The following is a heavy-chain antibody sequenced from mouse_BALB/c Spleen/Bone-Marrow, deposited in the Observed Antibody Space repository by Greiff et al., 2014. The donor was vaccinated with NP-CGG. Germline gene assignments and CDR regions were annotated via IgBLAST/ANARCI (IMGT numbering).Heavy chain of an antibody. J-gene: IGHJ1*01. V-gene: IGHV1-14*01. CDR2: INPYNDGT. CDR1: GYTFTSYV. D-gene: IGHD2-2*01. Sequence: VQLKQSGPELVKPGASVKMSCKASGYTFTSYVIHWVKQKPGQGLEWIGYINPYNDGTKYNEKFKGKATLTSDKSSSTAYMELSSLTSEDSAVYYCARREDGYGTFYWYFDVWGAGTTVTVSS. CDR3: ARREDGYGTFYWYFDV.